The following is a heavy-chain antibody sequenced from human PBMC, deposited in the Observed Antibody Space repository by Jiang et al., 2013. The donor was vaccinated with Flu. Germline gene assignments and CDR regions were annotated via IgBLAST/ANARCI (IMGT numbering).Heavy chain of an antibody. CDR3: ARGGADRASSHAFDI. CDR2: ISAYNGNT. J-gene: IGHJ3*02. Sequence: QSGAEVKKPGASVKVSCKASGYTFTTTGIIWVRQAPGQGLEWMGWISAYNGNTNYVQKVQGRVTMTTDTSTSTAYMELRSLRSDDTAAYFCARGGADRASSHAFDIWGHGTMVTVSS. V-gene: IGHV1-18*04. CDR1: GYTFTTTG. D-gene: IGHD2-15*01.